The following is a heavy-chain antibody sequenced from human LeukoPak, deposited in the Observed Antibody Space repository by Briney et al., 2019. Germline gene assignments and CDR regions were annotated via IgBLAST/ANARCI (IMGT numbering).Heavy chain of an antibody. V-gene: IGHV3-23*01. CDR2: ISSNGADT. CDR3: ANYRKPQGLDY. D-gene: IGHD1-14*01. Sequence: GSLRLSCAVSRFAFSTYAMTWGRQAPGQGLEYVSTISSNGADTYYADSVKGRFTISRDNSKNTLYLQMTSLRVEDTAVYYCANYRKPQGLDYWGQGTLVTVSS. CDR1: RFAFSTYA. J-gene: IGHJ4*02.